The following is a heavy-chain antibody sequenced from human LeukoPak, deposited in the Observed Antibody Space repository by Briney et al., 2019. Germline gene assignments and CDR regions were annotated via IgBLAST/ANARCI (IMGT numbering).Heavy chain of an antibody. Sequence: PGGSLRLSCAASGFSVSNTYMSWVRQAPGKGLEWVSVIYSGGNTYYTDSVKGRFAISRDNSKNTVSLQMNSLRAEDTAVYYCARFPWAHCSECWGQGTMVTVSS. CDR2: IYSGGNT. D-gene: IGHD2-15*01. CDR3: ARFPWAHCSEC. J-gene: IGHJ3*01. V-gene: IGHV3-53*01. CDR1: GFSVSNTY.